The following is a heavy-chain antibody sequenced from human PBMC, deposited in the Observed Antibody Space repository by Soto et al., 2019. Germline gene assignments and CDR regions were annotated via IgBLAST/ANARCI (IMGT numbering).Heavy chain of an antibody. J-gene: IGHJ3*02. Sequence: QVQLQQWGAGLLKPSETLSLTCAVYGGSFSGYYWSWIRQPPGKGLEWIGEINHSGSTNYNPSLKSRVTISVDTSKNQFSLKLNSVTAADTAVYYCARGGYSYGDAFDIWGQGTMVTVPS. CDR1: GGSFSGYY. CDR3: ARGGYSYGDAFDI. CDR2: INHSGST. D-gene: IGHD5-18*01. V-gene: IGHV4-34*01.